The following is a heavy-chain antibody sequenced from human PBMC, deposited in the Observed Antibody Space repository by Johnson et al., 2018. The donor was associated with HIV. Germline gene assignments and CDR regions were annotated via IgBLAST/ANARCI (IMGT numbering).Heavy chain of an antibody. Sequence: VQLVESGGGLVQPGRSLRLSCAASGFSFDDYAMHWVRQAPGKGLEWVSGISWNSGRIGYADSVKGRFTISRDNAKNSLYLQMNSLRAEDTALYYCAKVMGDDSSGDGAFDIWGQGTMVTVSS. D-gene: IGHD3-22*01. CDR2: ISWNSGRI. CDR3: AKVMGDDSSGDGAFDI. CDR1: GFSFDDYA. V-gene: IGHV3-9*01. J-gene: IGHJ3*02.